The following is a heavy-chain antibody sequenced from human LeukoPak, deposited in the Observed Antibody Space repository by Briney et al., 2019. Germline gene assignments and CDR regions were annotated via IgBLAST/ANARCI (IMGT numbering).Heavy chain of an antibody. CDR1: GFTFSSYA. CDR2: ISYDGSNK. CDR3: AREGSVLLSPSLYYYYMDV. J-gene: IGHJ6*03. V-gene: IGHV3-30*01. D-gene: IGHD2/OR15-2a*01. Sequence: PGGSLRLTCAASGFTFSSYAMHWVRQAPGKGLEWVAVISYDGSNKYYADSVKGRFTISRDNSKNTLYLQMNSLRAEDTAVYYCAREGSVLLSPSLYYYYMDVWGKGTTVTVSS.